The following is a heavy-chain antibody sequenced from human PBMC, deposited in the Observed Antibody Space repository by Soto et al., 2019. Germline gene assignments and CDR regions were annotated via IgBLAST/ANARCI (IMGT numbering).Heavy chain of an antibody. Sequence: QVPLVESGGGVVQPGRSLRLSCAASGFTFSSYAMHWVRQAPGKGLEWVAVISYDGSNKYYADSVKGRFTISRDNSKNTLYLQMNSLRAEDTAVYYCARDNMGITFGGVIMDWGQGTLVTVSS. CDR2: ISYDGSNK. D-gene: IGHD3-16*02. CDR3: ARDNMGITFGGVIMD. V-gene: IGHV3-30-3*01. J-gene: IGHJ4*02. CDR1: GFTFSSYA.